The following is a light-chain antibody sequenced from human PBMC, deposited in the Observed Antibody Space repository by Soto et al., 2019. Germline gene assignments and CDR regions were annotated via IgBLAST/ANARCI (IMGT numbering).Light chain of an antibody. V-gene: IGLV1-51*01. CDR1: YFNIGNNF. Sequence: QSALTQPPSVSAAPGQKVTISCSGSYFNIGNNFVSWYQQLPGRAPKLLIYDNNKRPSGTPDRFSGSKSGTSATLGITGLQTGDEADYYCEAWDSSLSIVIFGGGTKLTVL. CDR2: DNN. CDR3: EAWDSSLSIVI. J-gene: IGLJ2*01.